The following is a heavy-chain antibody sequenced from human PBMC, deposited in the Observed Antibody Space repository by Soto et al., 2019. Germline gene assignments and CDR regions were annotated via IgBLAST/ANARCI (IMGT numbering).Heavy chain of an antibody. CDR1: GGSISSSNW. Sequence: SETLSLTCAVSGGSISSSNWWSWVRQPPGKGLEWIGEIYHSGSTNYNPSLKSRVTISVDKSKNQFSLKLSSVTAADTAVYYCARDPRRGFLEWLPDYYYYGMDVWGQGTTVTVSS. CDR2: IYHSGST. D-gene: IGHD3-3*01. J-gene: IGHJ6*02. V-gene: IGHV4-4*02. CDR3: ARDPRRGFLEWLPDYYYYGMDV.